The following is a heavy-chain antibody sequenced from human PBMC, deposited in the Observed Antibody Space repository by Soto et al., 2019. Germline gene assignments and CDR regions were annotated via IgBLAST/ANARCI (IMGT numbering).Heavy chain of an antibody. CDR1: AFTFSSYE. CDR3: ARDPPRFPFLQCYVTG. D-gene: IGHD3-3*02. V-gene: IGHV3-48*03. J-gene: IGHJ4*02. CDR2: ISSSGSIT. Sequence: EEQLVESGGDLVQPGGSLRLSCAASAFTFSSYEMNWVRQAPGKGLEWLASISSSGSITYYADSVKGRFTISRDNAKNLLCLQMNSLGDEDTAVYYYARDPPRFPFLQCYVTGWGQGTLVTVSS.